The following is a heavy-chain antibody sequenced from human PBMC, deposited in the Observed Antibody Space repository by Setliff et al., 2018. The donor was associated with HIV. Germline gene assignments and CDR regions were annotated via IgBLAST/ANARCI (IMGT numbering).Heavy chain of an antibody. Sequence: LRLSCVVSGFTVSTKYMSWIRQHPGKGLEWIGYIYYSGSTYYNPSLKSRVTISGDTSKNQLSLKLSSVTAADTAVYYCARHGDYSYFYYYYMDVWGKGTTVTVSS. CDR3: ARHGDYSYFYYYYMDV. V-gene: IGHV4-31*02. CDR2: IYYSGST. D-gene: IGHD4-17*01. J-gene: IGHJ6*03. CDR1: GFTVSTKY.